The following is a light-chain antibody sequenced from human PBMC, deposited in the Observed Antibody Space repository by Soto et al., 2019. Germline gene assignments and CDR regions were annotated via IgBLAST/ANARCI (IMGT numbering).Light chain of an antibody. J-gene: IGKJ4*01. CDR3: QQYNNWPLT. Sequence: EIVMTQSPATLSVSPGERATLSCRASQSVNNNLAWYQQKPGQAPRLLISGASPRATGIPARFSGSGSGTEFTLTISSLQSEDFAVYYCQQYNNWPLTFGGGTKVEIK. CDR2: GAS. V-gene: IGKV3-15*01. CDR1: QSVNNN.